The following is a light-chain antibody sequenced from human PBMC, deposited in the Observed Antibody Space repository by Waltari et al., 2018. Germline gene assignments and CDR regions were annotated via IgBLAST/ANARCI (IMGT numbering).Light chain of an antibody. CDR2: EVS. J-gene: IGLJ7*01. CDR1: SSDIGGYNY. Sequence: QAALTQPRPVSGSPGQSVTISCTGTSSDIGGYNYVSWYQQHPGTAPKLIIYEVSKRPSGVSDGCAGSKSGDTASLTISGLQAEDEADYYCSSYAGSNAGLVGGGTRLTVL. CDR3: SSYAGSNAGL. V-gene: IGLV2-11*01.